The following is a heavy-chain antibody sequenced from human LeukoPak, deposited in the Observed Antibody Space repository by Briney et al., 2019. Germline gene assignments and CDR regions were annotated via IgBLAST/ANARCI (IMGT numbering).Heavy chain of an antibody. J-gene: IGHJ4*02. CDR3: ARPTTVVTPTSD. Sequence: KPSETLSLTCTVSGGSISSSSYYWGWIRQPPGKGLEWIGSIYYSGSTYYNPSLKIRVTISVDTSKNQFSLKLSSVTAADTAVYYCARPTTVVTPTSDWGQGTVVTVSS. D-gene: IGHD4-23*01. V-gene: IGHV4-39*01. CDR1: GGSISSSSYY. CDR2: IYYSGST.